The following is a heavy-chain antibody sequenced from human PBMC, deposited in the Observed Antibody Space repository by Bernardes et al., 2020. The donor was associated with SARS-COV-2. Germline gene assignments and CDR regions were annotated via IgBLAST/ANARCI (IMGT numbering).Heavy chain of an antibody. CDR3: ARDQWRPDYYYVLDV. Sequence: GWSLRPSYAASGFTFSDHYMDWVRQAPGKGLGWVGSSGGKGDTYNTEYAASVKGRVTISRDDSKNSVYLQMNSLKIEDTAVYYCARDQWRPDYYYVLDVWGQGTKVTVS. V-gene: IGHV3-72*01. CDR1: GFTFSDHY. D-gene: IGHD3-16*01. J-gene: IGHJ6*02. CDR2: SGGKGDTYNT.